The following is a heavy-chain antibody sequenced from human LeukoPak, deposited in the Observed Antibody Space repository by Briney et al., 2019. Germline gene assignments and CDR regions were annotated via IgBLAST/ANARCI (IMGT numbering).Heavy chain of an antibody. CDR3: AKVLGFGGDAYGMDV. D-gene: IGHD3-10*01. CDR2: ISGDGTT. V-gene: IGHV3-23*01. J-gene: IGHJ6*02. Sequence: GGSLRLSCVASGGSTFRRYDLTWVRQAPGKGLEWVSLISGDGTTYYADSVRGRFTISRDISKNTLYLQVNSLRTDDTAVYYCAKVLGFGGDAYGMDVWGQGTTVTVSS. CDR1: GGSTFRRYD.